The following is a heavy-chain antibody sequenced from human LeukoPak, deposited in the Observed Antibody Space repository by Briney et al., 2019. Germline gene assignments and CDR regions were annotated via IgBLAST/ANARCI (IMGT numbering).Heavy chain of an antibody. J-gene: IGHJ4*02. CDR1: GGSISSYY. V-gene: IGHV4-59*12. CDR3: ARVGSSGWKKVDY. Sequence: SETLSLTCTVSGGSISSYYWSWIRQPPGKGLEWIGYIYYSGSTNYNPSLKSRVTISVDTSKNQFSLKLSSVTAADTAVYYCARVGSSGWKKVDYWGQGTLVTVSS. CDR2: IYYSGST. D-gene: IGHD6-19*01.